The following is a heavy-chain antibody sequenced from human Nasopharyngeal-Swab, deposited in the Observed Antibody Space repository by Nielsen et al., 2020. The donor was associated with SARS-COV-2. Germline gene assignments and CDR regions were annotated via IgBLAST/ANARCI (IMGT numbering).Heavy chain of an antibody. Sequence: GESLKISCKCSGYSFTSYWIGWVRQMPGKGLEWMGIIYPGDSDTRYSPSFQGQVTISADKSTSTAYLQWSSLKASDTAMYYCARHSLYCSSTSCYVSVFDIWGQGTMVTVSS. CDR3: ARHSLYCSSTSCYVSVFDI. V-gene: IGHV5-51*01. CDR2: IYPGDSDT. J-gene: IGHJ3*02. CDR1: GYSFTSYW. D-gene: IGHD2-2*01.